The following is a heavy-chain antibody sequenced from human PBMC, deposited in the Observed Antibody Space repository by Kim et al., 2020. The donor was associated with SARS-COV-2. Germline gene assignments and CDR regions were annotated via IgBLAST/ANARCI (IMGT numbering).Heavy chain of an antibody. CDR1: GYSFTSYW. V-gene: IGHV5-51*01. CDR3: ARHHCSSTSCYVYFDL. Sequence: GESLKISCKGSGYSFTSYWIGWVRQMPGKGLEWMGIIYPGDSDTRYSPSFQGQVTISADKSISTAYLQWSSLKASDTAMYYCARHHCSSTSCYVYFDLWGRGTLVTVSS. D-gene: IGHD2-2*01. CDR2: IYPGDSDT. J-gene: IGHJ2*01.